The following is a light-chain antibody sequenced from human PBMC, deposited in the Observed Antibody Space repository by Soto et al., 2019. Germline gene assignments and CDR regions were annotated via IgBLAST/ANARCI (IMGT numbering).Light chain of an antibody. J-gene: IGKJ2*01. Sequence: EIVLTQSPATLSLSPGERAILSCRASQSINNYLVWFQQKPGQAPRLLMYDASKRAIGIPARFSGSGSGPDFTLTISSLETEDFAVYFCQQRSDWPPFTFGQGTKVDIK. CDR2: DAS. CDR3: QQRSDWPPFT. CDR1: QSINNY. V-gene: IGKV3-11*01.